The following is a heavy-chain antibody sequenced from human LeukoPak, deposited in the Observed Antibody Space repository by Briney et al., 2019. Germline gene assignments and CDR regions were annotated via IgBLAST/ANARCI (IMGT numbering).Heavy chain of an antibody. D-gene: IGHD3-10*01. V-gene: IGHV1-69*05. CDR3: ARDAQTSGSYRYYYYYMDV. J-gene: IGHJ6*03. CDR1: GGTFSSYA. CDR2: IIPIFGTA. Sequence: ASVKVSCKASGGTFSSYAISWVRQAPGQGLEWMGGIIPIFGTASYAQKFQGRVTMTRDMSTSTVYMGLSSLRSEDTAVYYCARDAQTSGSYRYYYYYMDVWGKGTTVTVSS.